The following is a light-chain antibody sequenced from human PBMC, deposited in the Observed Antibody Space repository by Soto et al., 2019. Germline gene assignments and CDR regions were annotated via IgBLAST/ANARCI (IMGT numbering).Light chain of an antibody. J-gene: IGKJ2*01. Sequence: DIQMTQSPSSLSASVGDRVTITCRASQGISSYLNWYQQKLGKAPKLLIYAAYNLQSGVPSRFGGSGSGTDFSLTISSLQDEDFALYYCQQSHTTPFTFGQGTKLEIK. CDR2: AAY. V-gene: IGKV1-39*01. CDR1: QGISSY. CDR3: QQSHTTPFT.